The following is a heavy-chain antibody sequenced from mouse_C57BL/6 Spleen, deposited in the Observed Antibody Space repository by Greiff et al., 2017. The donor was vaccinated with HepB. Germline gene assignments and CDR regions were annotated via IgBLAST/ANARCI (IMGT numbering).Heavy chain of an antibody. V-gene: IGHV1-80*01. CDR2: IYPGDGDT. Sequence: QVQLQQSGAELVKPGASVKISCKASGYAFSSYWMNWVKQRPGKGLEWIGQIYPGDGDTNYNGKFKGKATVTADKSSSTAYMQLSSLTSEDSAVYFCARPYSNWYFDVWGTGTTVTVSS. CDR1: GYAFSSYW. J-gene: IGHJ1*03. D-gene: IGHD2-5*01. CDR3: ARPYSNWYFDV.